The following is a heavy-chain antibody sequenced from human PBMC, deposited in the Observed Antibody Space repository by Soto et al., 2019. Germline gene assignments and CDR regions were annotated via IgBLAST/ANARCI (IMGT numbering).Heavy chain of an antibody. D-gene: IGHD6-13*01. V-gene: IGHV3-13*01. CDR3: AGYPAAAATVGYFDL. CDR2: IGTAGDT. CDR1: GFTFSSYG. J-gene: IGHJ2*01. Sequence: PGGSLRLSCAASGFTFSSYGMHWVRQATGKGLEWVSAIGTAGDTYYPGSVKGRFTISRENAKNSLYLQMNSLRAGDTAVYYCAGYPAAAATVGYFDLSGRGTLVTVSS.